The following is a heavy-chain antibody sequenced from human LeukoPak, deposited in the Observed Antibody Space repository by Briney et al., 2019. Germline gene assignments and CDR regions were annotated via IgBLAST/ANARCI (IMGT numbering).Heavy chain of an antibody. CDR1: GFTFSSYA. CDR2: ISGSGGST. J-gene: IGHJ4*02. Sequence: GGSLRLSCAASGFTFSSYAMSWVRQAPGKGLEGVSAISGSGGSTYYADSVKGRFTISRDNSKNTLYLQMNSLRAEDTAKYYCAKVASLCTSTSCVRGGFDYWGQGTLVTVSS. D-gene: IGHD2-2*01. CDR3: AKVASLCTSTSCVRGGFDY. V-gene: IGHV3-23*01.